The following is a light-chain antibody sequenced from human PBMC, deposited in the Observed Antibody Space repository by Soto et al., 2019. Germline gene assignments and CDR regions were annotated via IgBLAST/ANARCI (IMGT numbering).Light chain of an antibody. CDR3: CSDVGATTYV. V-gene: IGLV2-23*01. J-gene: IGLJ1*01. CDR1: SSNIGGYNV. CDR2: EGI. Sequence: QSVLTQPASVSGAPGQSITISCTGTSSNIGGYNVASWYQQQPAEATKVIVYEGIKRPSGVSDRFSGSTSGSTASLTISGLQAEDEAEYYCCSDVGATTYVFGTGTKVTVL.